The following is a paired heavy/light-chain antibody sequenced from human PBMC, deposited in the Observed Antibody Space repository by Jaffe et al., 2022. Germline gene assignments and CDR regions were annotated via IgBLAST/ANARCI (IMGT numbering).Heavy chain of an antibody. V-gene: IGHV4-38-2*01. CDR1: GYSISSGYY. CDR3: ARVLEYYDILTGYLKEVGVDY. D-gene: IGHD3-9*01. CDR2: IYHSGST. Sequence: QVQLQESGPGLVKPSETLSLTCAVSGYSISSGYYWGWIRQPPGKGLEWIGSIYHSGSTYYNPSLKSRVTISVDTSKNQFSLKLSSVTAADTAVYYCARVLEYYDILTGYLKEVGVDYWGQGTLVTVSS. J-gene: IGHJ4*02.
Light chain of an antibody. CDR3: CSYAGSSTFRGWV. CDR1: SSDVGSYNL. Sequence: QSALTQPASVSGSPGQSITISCTGTSSDVGSYNLVSWYQQHPGKAPKLMIYEGSKRPSGVSNRFSGSKSGNTASLTISGLQAEDEADYYCCSYAGSSTFRGWVFGGGTKLTVL. CDR2: EGS. V-gene: IGLV2-23*03. J-gene: IGLJ3*02.